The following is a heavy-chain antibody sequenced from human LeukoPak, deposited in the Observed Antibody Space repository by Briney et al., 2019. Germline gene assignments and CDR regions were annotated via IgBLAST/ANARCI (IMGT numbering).Heavy chain of an antibody. D-gene: IGHD3-9*01. CDR3: AKESRTGYPPYYYGLDV. CDR1: GFTFSSYA. CDR2: ISYDGSNK. V-gene: IGHV3-30-3*01. J-gene: IGHJ6*04. Sequence: GRSLRLSCAASGFTFSSYAMHWVRQAPGKGLEWVAVISYDGSNKYYADSVKGRFTISRDNSQNTLYLQMNSLRGEDTAVFYCAKESRTGYPPYYYGLDVWGKGTTVAVSS.